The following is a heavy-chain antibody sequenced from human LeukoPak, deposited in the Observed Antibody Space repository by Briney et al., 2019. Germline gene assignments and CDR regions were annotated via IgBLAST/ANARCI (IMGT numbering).Heavy chain of an antibody. CDR3: ARWQYSSSSWEWFDP. CDR1: GYTLTELS. J-gene: IGHJ5*02. Sequence: ASVKVSYKVSGYTLTELSMHWVRQAPGKGLEWMGGFDPEDGETIYAQKFQGRVTMTEDTSTDTAYMELSSLRSEDTAVYYCARWQYSSSSWEWFDPWGQGTLVTVSS. CDR2: FDPEDGET. D-gene: IGHD6-13*01. V-gene: IGHV1-24*01.